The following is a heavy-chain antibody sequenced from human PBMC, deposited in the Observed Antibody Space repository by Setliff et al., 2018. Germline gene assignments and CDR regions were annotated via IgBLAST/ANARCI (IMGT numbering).Heavy chain of an antibody. J-gene: IGHJ5*02. CDR2: INPNSGVT. V-gene: IGHV1-2*02. D-gene: IGHD3-10*01. CDR1: GYTFTGYY. CDR3: ARVATLIRGVTVNWFDP. Sequence: ASVKVSCKSSGYTFTGYYMHWIRQAPGQGLEWVGWINPNSGVTNYAQKFQGRVTMTRDTSISTAYMELSSLRSDDTAVYYCARVATLIRGVTVNWFDPWGQGTLVTVSS.